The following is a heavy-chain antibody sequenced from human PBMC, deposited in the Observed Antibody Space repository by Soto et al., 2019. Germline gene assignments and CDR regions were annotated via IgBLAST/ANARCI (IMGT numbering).Heavy chain of an antibody. D-gene: IGHD1-7*01. CDR1: GFTFSSYG. J-gene: IGHJ4*02. CDR2: ISYDGSNK. CDR3: AKDGRWNYALDY. V-gene: IGHV3-30*18. Sequence: QVQLVESGGGVVQPGRSLRLSCAASGFTFSSYGMHWVRQAPGKGLEWVAVISYDGSNKYYADSVKGRFTISRANAKNTRYLQMNSLRAEDTAVYYCAKDGRWNYALDYWGQGTLVAVSS.